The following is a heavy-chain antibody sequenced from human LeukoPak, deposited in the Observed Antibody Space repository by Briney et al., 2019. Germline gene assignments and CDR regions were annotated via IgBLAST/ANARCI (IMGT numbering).Heavy chain of an antibody. CDR1: GLTFSSYA. CDR2: ISGSGGST. CDR3: ARDHHSYGSGGYYYYGMDV. V-gene: IGHV3-23*01. D-gene: IGHD5-18*01. J-gene: IGHJ6*02. Sequence: GGSLRLSCAASGLTFSSYAMSWVRQAPGKGLEWVSAISGSGGSTYYADSVKGRFTISRDNSKNTLYLQMNSLRAEDTAVYYCARDHHSYGSGGYYYYGMDVWGQGTTVTVSS.